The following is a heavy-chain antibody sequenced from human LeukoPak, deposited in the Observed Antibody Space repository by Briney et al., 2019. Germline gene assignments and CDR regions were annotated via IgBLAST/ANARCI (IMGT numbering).Heavy chain of an antibody. Sequence: ASVKVSCKASGYTFTRYGISWVRQGPGQGLEWMGWISAYNGNTNYAQKLQGRVTMTTDTSTSTAYMELRSLRSDDTAVYYCARGRRSSSGPNDFDYWGQGTLVTVSS. D-gene: IGHD6-19*01. J-gene: IGHJ4*02. CDR2: ISAYNGNT. V-gene: IGHV1-18*01. CDR3: ARGRRSSSGPNDFDY. CDR1: GYTFTRYG.